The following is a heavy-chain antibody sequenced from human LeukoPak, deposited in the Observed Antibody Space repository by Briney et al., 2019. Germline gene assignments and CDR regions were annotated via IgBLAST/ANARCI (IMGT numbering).Heavy chain of an antibody. CDR1: GFSFNSYG. Sequence: GGSLRLSCAASGFSFNSYGMHWVRQAPGKGLEWVAFIRYGGSYKFYADSVKGRFTISRDNSKNTLYLQKNSLRPEDTAVYYCAQDGLGNSYNWCDRWGQGTLVTVSS. CDR2: IRYGGSYK. V-gene: IGHV3-30*02. D-gene: IGHD6-6*01. J-gene: IGHJ5*02. CDR3: AQDGLGNSYNWCDR.